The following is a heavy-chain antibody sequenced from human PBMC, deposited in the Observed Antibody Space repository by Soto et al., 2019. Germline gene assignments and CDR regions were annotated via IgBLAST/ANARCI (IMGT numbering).Heavy chain of an antibody. Sequence: EVQLVESGGASVQPGGSLRLSCAASGFSLSKYWMHWVRQAPGKGLEWVSRVNGDGGSTTYADSVSGRFIISRDNAKNTVFLQMSSLRADETARYYCARGGSTDFYGLLDLWGQGTQVIVSS. J-gene: IGHJ5*02. CDR1: GFSLSKYW. D-gene: IGHD3-16*01. CDR3: ARGGSTDFYGLLDL. V-gene: IGHV3-74*01. CDR2: VNGDGGST.